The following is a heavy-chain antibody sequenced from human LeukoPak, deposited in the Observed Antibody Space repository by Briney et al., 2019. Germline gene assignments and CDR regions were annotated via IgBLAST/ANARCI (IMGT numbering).Heavy chain of an antibody. Sequence: GGSLRLSCAASGFTFSSYSMNWVRQAPGKGLEWVSSISSSSSYIYYADSVKGRFTISRDSAKNSLYLQMNSLRAEDTAVYYCASDTIVGATTFDYWGQGTLVTVSS. CDR2: ISSSSSYI. J-gene: IGHJ4*02. CDR1: GFTFSSYS. CDR3: ASDTIVGATTFDY. V-gene: IGHV3-21*01. D-gene: IGHD1-26*01.